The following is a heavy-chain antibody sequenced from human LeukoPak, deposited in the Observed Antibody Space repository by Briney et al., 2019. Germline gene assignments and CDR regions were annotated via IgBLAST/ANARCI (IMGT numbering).Heavy chain of an antibody. J-gene: IGHJ4*02. CDR1: GGSISSGGYY. V-gene: IGHV4-31*03. D-gene: IGHD3-10*01. CDR2: IYYSGST. CDR3: ARVSGADRGETLFDY. Sequence: PSETLSLTCTVSGGSISSGGYYWCWIRQHPGKGLEWIGYIYYSGSTYYNPSLKSRVTISVDTSKNQFSLKLSSVTAADTAVYYCARVSGADRGETLFDYWGQGTLVTVSS.